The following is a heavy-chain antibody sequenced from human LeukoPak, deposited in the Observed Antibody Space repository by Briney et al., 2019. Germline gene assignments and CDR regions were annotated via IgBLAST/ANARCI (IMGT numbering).Heavy chain of an antibody. Sequence: GGSLRLSCAASGLTVSSNYMSWVRQAPGKGLEWVSVIYSGGSTYYADSVKGRFTISRDDSKNTLYLQMNSLRADDTAVYYCAKDLGRYRNNFFDYWGQGNLVTVSS. CDR1: GLTVSSNY. D-gene: IGHD1-26*01. CDR2: IYSGGST. J-gene: IGHJ4*02. V-gene: IGHV3-53*01. CDR3: AKDLGRYRNNFFDY.